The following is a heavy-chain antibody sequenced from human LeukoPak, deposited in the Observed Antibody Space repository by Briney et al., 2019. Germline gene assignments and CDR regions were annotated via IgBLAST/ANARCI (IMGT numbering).Heavy chain of an antibody. CDR2: IYYSGST. CDR1: GGSISSYY. D-gene: IGHD6-13*01. V-gene: IGHV4-59*01. J-gene: IGHJ4*02. Sequence: SETLSLTCTVSGGSISSYYWSWIRQPPGKGLEWIGYIYYSGSTNYNPSLKSRVTISVDTSKNQFSLKLSSVTAADTAVYYCARGVSFFDYWGQGTLVTVSS. CDR3: ARGVSFFDY.